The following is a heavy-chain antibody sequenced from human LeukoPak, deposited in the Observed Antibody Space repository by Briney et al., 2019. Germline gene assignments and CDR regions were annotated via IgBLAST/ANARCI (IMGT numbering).Heavy chain of an antibody. V-gene: IGHV4-30-4*02. D-gene: IGHD4-17*01. CDR1: GGSISSGDYY. CDR3: ARWPATVAIFDY. CDR2: IYYSGST. J-gene: IGHJ4*02. Sequence: PSETLSLTCTVSGGSISSGDYYWSWIRQPPGKGLEWIGYIYYSGSTYYNPSLKSRVTISVDTSKNQFSLKPSSVTAADTAVYYCARWPATVAIFDYWGQGTLVTVSS.